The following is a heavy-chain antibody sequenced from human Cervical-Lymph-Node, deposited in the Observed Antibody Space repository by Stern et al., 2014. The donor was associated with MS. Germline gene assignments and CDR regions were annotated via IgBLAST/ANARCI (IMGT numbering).Heavy chain of an antibody. V-gene: IGHV4-61*02. Sequence: QLQLQESGSGLVKPSQTLSLTCTVSGGSISSGSYYWSWIRQPAGKGLEWIGRIYTSGSTNYNPSLKSRVTISVDTSKNQFSLKLSSVTAADTAVYYCARDCRLRYFDNYGMDVWGQGTTVTVSS. CDR1: GGSISSGSYY. J-gene: IGHJ6*02. CDR3: ARDCRLRYFDNYGMDV. CDR2: IYTSGST. D-gene: IGHD3-9*01.